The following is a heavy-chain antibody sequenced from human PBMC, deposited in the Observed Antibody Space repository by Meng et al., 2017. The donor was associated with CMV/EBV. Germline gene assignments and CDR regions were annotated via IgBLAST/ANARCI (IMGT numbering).Heavy chain of an antibody. Sequence: GVYGRSRKSHGSGMRQFLGNRLECVGYVYDSWETNYIPSFWSRSTLSVYTSKNQFFLNLSAVTSADTAVYYCARDRFVSYKYAFDYWGQGTLVTVSS. V-gene: IGHV4-61*06. D-gene: IGHD5-24*01. CDR1: GVYGRSRKSH. CDR3: ARDRFVSYKYAFDY. J-gene: IGHJ4*02. CDR2: VYDSWET.